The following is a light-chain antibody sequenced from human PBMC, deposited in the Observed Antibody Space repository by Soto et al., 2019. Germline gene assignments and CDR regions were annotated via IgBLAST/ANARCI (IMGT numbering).Light chain of an antibody. V-gene: IGLV6-57*02. Sequence: NFMLTQPHSVSESPGKTVTISCTGSSGSIASNYVQWYQQRPGSAPTTVLYEDNQSPSGVPDRFSGSIDSSSNSAALTISGLKTDDEDDYSCQSYDSSNQGVFGSGPQLTVL. CDR3: QSYDSSNQGV. CDR2: EDN. J-gene: IGLJ6*01. CDR1: SGSIASNY.